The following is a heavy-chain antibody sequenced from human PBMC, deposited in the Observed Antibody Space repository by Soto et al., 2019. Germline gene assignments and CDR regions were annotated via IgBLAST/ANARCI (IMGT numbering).Heavy chain of an antibody. D-gene: IGHD3-22*01. CDR1: GGSISSGGYY. V-gene: IGHV4-31*03. J-gene: IGHJ5*02. Sequence: QVQLQESGPGLVKPSQTLSLTCTVSGGSISSGGYYWSWIRQHPGKGLEWIGYIYYSGSTYYNPSLKRRVTRSVDSSKNQFSLELSHVTAADTAVYYCARSYYYDSSGYYWFDPWGQGTLVTVSS. CDR3: ARSYYYDSSGYYWFDP. CDR2: IYYSGST.